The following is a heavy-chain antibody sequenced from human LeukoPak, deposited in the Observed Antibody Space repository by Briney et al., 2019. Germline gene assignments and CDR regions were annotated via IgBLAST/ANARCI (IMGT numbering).Heavy chain of an antibody. CDR3: AREVTIFGVVTDDAFDI. J-gene: IGHJ3*02. D-gene: IGHD3-3*01. Sequence: PSQTLSLTCTVSGGSISSGSYYWSWIRRPAGKGLEGIGRIYTSGSTNYNPSLKSRVTISVDTSKNQFSLKLSSVTAADTAVYYCAREVTIFGVVTDDAFDIWGQGTMVTVSS. CDR1: GGSISSGSYY. V-gene: IGHV4-61*02. CDR2: IYTSGST.